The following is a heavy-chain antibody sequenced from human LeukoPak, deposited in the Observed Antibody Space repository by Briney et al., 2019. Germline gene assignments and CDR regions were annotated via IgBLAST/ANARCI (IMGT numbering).Heavy chain of an antibody. Sequence: ASVKVSCKASGYTFTSYDINWVRQATGQGLEGMGWMNPNSGNTGCAQKFQGRVTMTRDTSISTAYMELSRLRSDETAVYYCARSPFPVVYAMVNYYMDVWGKGTTVTVSS. D-gene: IGHD2-8*02. V-gene: IGHV1-8*02. CDR3: ARSPFPVVYAMVNYYMDV. CDR2: MNPNSGNT. J-gene: IGHJ6*03. CDR1: GYTFTSYD.